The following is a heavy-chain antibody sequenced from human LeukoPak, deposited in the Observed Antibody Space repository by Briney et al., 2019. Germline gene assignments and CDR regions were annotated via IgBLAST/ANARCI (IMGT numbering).Heavy chain of an antibody. J-gene: IGHJ5*02. D-gene: IGHD1-1*01. Sequence: ASVKVSCKASGYTFTGYYMHWVRQAPGQGPEWMGWINPNSGGTNYAQKFQGRVTMTRDTSISTAYMELSRLRSDDTAVYYCARPTGTLNNWFDPWGQGTLVTVSS. CDR1: GYTFTGYY. CDR2: INPNSGGT. CDR3: ARPTGTLNNWFDP. V-gene: IGHV1-2*02.